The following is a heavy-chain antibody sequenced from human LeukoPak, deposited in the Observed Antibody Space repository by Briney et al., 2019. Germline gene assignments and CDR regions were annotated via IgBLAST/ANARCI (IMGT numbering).Heavy chain of an antibody. CDR1: GYTFTCYY. CDR2: INPSGGST. Sequence: GASVKVSCKASGYTFTCYYMHWVRQAPGQGLEWMGIINPSGGSTSYTQKFQGRVTMTRDTSTTTVYMELSSLRSQDTAVYYCARHKEVGDYYYFDYWGQGTLVTVSS. D-gene: IGHD2/OR15-2a*01. CDR3: ARHKEVGDYYYFDY. J-gene: IGHJ4*02. V-gene: IGHV1-46*01.